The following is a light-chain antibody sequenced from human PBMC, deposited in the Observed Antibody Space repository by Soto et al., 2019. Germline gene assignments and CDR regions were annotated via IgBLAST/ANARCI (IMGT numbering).Light chain of an antibody. J-gene: IGKJ4*01. CDR2: TAS. CDR1: QGISSL. Sequence: DIQMTQSPSSVSASVGDRVTITCRASQGISSLLAWYQQKPGKAPNLLIHTASSLQSGVPSRFSGSGSGTDFPLTISSLQPEDFASYYCQQANSFPLTFGGGTKVEIK. V-gene: IGKV1-12*01. CDR3: QQANSFPLT.